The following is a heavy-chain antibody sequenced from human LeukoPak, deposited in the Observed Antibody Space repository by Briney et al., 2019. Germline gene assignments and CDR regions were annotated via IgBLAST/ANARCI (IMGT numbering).Heavy chain of an antibody. J-gene: IGHJ4*02. CDR2: MYTSGRT. Sequence: SQTLSLTCTVSGGSISSGSFYWSWIRQPAGKGLEWIGRMYTSGRTYYNPSLKRRVTFSVGTSKNQFSLRLTSVTAADTAVYYCTRDGVSGDGYNSYYWGQGVLVTVSS. CDR1: GGSISSGSFY. CDR3: TRDGVSGDGYNSYY. D-gene: IGHD5-24*01. V-gene: IGHV4-61*02.